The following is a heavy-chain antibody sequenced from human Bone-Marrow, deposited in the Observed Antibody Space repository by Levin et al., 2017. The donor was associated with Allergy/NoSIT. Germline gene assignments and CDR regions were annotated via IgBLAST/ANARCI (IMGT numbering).Heavy chain of an antibody. CDR2: IGSADDT. J-gene: IGHJ6*03. V-gene: IGHV3-13*01. CDR1: GFTLSSYD. Sequence: GGSLRLSCAASGFTLSSYDMHWVRQPTGKGLEWVSTIGSADDTYSPGSVRGGFTISRENAKNTFFLQMNSLRAGDTAVYYCAGGRGNPFYNYYYIDVWGKGTTVSVSS. D-gene: IGHD2/OR15-2a*01. CDR3: AGGRGNPFYNYYYIDV.